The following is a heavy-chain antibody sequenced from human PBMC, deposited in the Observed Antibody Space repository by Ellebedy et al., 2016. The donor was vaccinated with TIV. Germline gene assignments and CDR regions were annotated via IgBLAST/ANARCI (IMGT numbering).Heavy chain of an antibody. CDR1: GFTFSSHL. Sequence: GGSLRLXXAASGFTFSSHLMHWVRQVPGKGLEWMAVISYDGSSKYYADSVKGRFTISRDNSKNTVFLQMNSLRAEDTAVYYCGRVKGGYSGSYGDAFDIWGQGTLVTVSS. J-gene: IGHJ3*02. CDR2: ISYDGSSK. V-gene: IGHV3-30-3*01. CDR3: GRVKGGYSGSYGDAFDI. D-gene: IGHD1-26*01.